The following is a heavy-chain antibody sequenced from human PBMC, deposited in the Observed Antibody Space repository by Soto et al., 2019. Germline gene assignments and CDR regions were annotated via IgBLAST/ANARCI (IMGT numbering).Heavy chain of an antibody. V-gene: IGHV3-33*01. J-gene: IGHJ6*02. CDR1: GFTFSSYG. CDR3: ARDGYYYDSSGYPTYYYYYYGMDV. CDR2: IWYDGSNK. Sequence: QVQLVESGGGVVHPGRSLRLSCAASGFTFSSYGMHWVRQAPGKGLEWVAVIWYDGSNKYYADSVKGRFTISRDNSKNTLYLQMNSLRAEDTAVYYCARDGYYYDSSGYPTYYYYYYGMDVWGQGTTVTVSS. D-gene: IGHD3-22*01.